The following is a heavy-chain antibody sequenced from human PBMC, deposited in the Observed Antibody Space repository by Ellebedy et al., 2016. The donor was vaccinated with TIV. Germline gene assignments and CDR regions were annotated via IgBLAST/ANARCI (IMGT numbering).Heavy chain of an antibody. CDR1: GGTFSNYA. CDR3: ARGWPGHIIMTDHDAFDL. CDR2: IIPIFGIT. D-gene: IGHD3-16*01. V-gene: IGHV1-69*13. J-gene: IGHJ3*01. Sequence: AASVKVSCKASGGTFSNYAISWVRQAPGQGPEWMGGIIPIFGITNYTQKLQGRVTITADESTTTAYMELSSLRSEDTAVYYCARGWPGHIIMTDHDAFDLWGQGTMVTVSS.